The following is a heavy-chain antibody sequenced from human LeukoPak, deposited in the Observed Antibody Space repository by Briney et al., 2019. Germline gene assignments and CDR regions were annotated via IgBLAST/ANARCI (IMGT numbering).Heavy chain of an antibody. Sequence: GGSLRLSCAASGFTFSSYAMTWVRQAPGKGLEWVSTIVAGGGRTYYADSVKGRFTISRDDSKNTLFLQMNSLRAEDTALYYCVKDAVAPGSGGDYFDVWGQGTLVAVSS. CDR1: GFTFSSYA. D-gene: IGHD3-10*01. CDR3: VKDAVAPGSGGDYFDV. CDR2: IVAGGGRT. V-gene: IGHV3-23*01. J-gene: IGHJ4*02.